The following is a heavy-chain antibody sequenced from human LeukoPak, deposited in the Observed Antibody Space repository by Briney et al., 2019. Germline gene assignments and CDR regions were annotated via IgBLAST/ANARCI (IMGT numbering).Heavy chain of an antibody. D-gene: IGHD3-9*01. CDR3: TTVYYDILTGYYLDY. Sequence: GGSLRLSCAASGFTFSNAWMSWVRQAPGKGLEWVGRIKSKTDGGTTDYAAPVKGRFTISRDDSKNTLYLQMNSLKTEDTAVYYCTTVYYDILTGYYLDYWGQGTLVTVSS. J-gene: IGHJ4*02. CDR1: GFTFSNAW. CDR2: IKSKTDGGTT. V-gene: IGHV3-15*01.